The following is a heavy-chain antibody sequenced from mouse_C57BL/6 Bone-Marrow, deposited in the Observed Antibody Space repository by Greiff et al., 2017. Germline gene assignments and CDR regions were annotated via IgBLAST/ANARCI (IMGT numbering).Heavy chain of an antibody. CDR3: ATYYYGSSYWYFDV. Sequence: QVQLQQSGPGLVQPSQSLSITCTVSGFSLTSYGVHWVRQSPGKGLEWLGVIWRGGSTDYNAAFMSRLSITKDNSKSQVFFKMNSLQADDTAIYYCATYYYGSSYWYFDVWGTGTTVTVSS. D-gene: IGHD1-1*01. CDR1: GFSLTSYG. V-gene: IGHV2-5*01. CDR2: IWRGGST. J-gene: IGHJ1*03.